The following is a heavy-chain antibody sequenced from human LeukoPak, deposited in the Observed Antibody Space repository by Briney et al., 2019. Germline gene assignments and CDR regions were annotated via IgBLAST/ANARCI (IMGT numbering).Heavy chain of an antibody. Sequence: SETLSLTCTVSGGSLSSYFWSWIRQPPGKGLEWIGYIYYSGSTNYNPSLKSRVTISVDTSKNQFSLKLSSVSAADTAVYYCARHNERYYGGGFDYWGQGTLVTVSS. CDR1: GGSLSSYF. CDR2: IYYSGST. CDR3: ARHNERYYGGGFDY. D-gene: IGHD4-23*01. J-gene: IGHJ4*02. V-gene: IGHV4-59*08.